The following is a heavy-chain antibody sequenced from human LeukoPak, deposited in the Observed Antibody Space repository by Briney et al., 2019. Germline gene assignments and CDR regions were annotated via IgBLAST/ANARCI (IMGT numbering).Heavy chain of an antibody. CDR2: IKQDVCEK. Sequence: PGGSLRLSCAASGFTLSSYWMSGVRQAPGKGLEWVANIKQDVCEKYYVDSVKGRFTISRDNAKNSLYLQMNSLRAEDTAVYYCASLAYSSGWLENWFDHWGQGTLVTVSS. CDR1: GFTLSSYW. J-gene: IGHJ5*02. D-gene: IGHD6-19*01. CDR3: ASLAYSSGWLENWFDH. V-gene: IGHV3-7*01.